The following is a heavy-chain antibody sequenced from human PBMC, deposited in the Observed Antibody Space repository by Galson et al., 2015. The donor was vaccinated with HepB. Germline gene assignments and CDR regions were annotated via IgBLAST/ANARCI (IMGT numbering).Heavy chain of an antibody. D-gene: IGHD1/OR15-1a*01. V-gene: IGHV3-21*01. CDR1: GFTFSSYG. Sequence: SLRLSCAASGFTFSSYGMYWVRQAPGKGLEWVSFIRSSGNDMHYADSVRGRFTISLDNARDSLYLQMNSLRVEDTAVYYCASDDACCQNIRYIDYWGQGTLVTVSS. J-gene: IGHJ4*02. CDR2: IRSSGNDM. CDR3: ASDDACCQNIRYIDY.